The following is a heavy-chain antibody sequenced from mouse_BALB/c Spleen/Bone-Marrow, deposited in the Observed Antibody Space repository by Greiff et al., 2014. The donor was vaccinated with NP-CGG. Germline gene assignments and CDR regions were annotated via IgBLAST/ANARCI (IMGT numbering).Heavy chain of an antibody. D-gene: IGHD1-1*01. J-gene: IGHJ3*01. CDR2: IWAGGST. V-gene: IGHV2-9*02. CDR3: ARGGSSRAWFAY. Sequence: QVQLQQSGPGLVAPSQSLSITCTVSEFSLTSYGVHWVRQPPGKGLEWLGVIWAGGSTNYNSALMSRLSISKDNSKSQVFLKMNSLQTDDTAMYYCARGGSSRAWFAYWGKGTLVTVSA. CDR1: EFSLTSYG.